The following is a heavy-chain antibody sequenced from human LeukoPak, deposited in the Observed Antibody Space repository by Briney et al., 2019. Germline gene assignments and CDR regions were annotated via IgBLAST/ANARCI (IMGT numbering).Heavy chain of an antibody. D-gene: IGHD3-22*01. CDR3: ARDRWYYYDSSDYYHDAFDI. J-gene: IGHJ3*02. CDR1: GFTFSNYV. V-gene: IGHV3-30*04. CDR2: ISYDGSNK. Sequence: GGSLRLSCAASGFTFSNYVMHWVRQAPGKGLEWVAVISYDGSNKYYADSVKGRFTISRDNSKNTLYLQMNSLRAEDTAVYYCARDRWYYYDSSDYYHDAFDIWGQGTMVTVSS.